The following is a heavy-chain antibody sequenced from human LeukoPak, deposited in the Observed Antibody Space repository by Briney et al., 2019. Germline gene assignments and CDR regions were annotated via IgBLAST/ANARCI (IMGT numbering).Heavy chain of an antibody. CDR3: AKERYRPGYFDY. V-gene: IGHV3-13*01. CDR1: GFTFSSYD. Sequence: GGSLRLSCAASGFTFSSYDMHWVRQATGKGLEWVSAIGTAGDTYYPGSVKGRFTISRDNSKNTLYLQMNSLRAEDTAVYYCAKERYRPGYFDYWGQGTLVTVSS. J-gene: IGHJ4*02. D-gene: IGHD3-9*01. CDR2: IGTAGDT.